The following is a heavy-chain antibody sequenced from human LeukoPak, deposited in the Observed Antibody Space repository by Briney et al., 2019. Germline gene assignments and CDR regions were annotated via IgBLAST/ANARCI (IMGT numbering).Heavy chain of an antibody. Sequence: GGSLRLSCAVSGFTFSNFAMSWVRQAPGKGLEWVSTINGSGGITDYADSVKGRFTISRDNSKNTLYLQMYSLRAEDTAVYYCASRDDLHLRPYFDYWGQGTLVTVSS. D-gene: IGHD3-16*01. J-gene: IGHJ4*02. CDR3: ASRDDLHLRPYFDY. CDR2: INGSGGIT. CDR1: GFTFSNFA. V-gene: IGHV3-23*01.